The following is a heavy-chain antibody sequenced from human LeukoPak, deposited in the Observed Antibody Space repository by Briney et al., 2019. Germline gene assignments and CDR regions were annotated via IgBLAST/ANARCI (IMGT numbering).Heavy chain of an antibody. J-gene: IGHJ4*02. CDR2: ISGDSTDT. CDR1: GFTFSDYY. Sequence: GGSLRLSCAASGFTFSDYYMTWIRQAPGRGLGWLSYISGDSTDTNYAVSVKGRFTISRDNAKNSLYLQMNSLRAEGTAVYYCSRDPRLVDYWGQGTLVAVSS. V-gene: IGHV3-11*05. CDR3: SRDPRLVDY. D-gene: IGHD2-15*01.